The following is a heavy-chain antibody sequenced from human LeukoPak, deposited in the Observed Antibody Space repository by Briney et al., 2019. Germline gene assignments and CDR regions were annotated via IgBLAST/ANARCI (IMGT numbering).Heavy chain of an antibody. V-gene: IGHV3-23*01. J-gene: IGHJ5*02. CDR1: GFTFSSYG. Sequence: PGGSLRLSCAASGFTFSSYGMSWVRQAPGKGLEWVSAISGSGGSTYYADSVKGRFTISRDNSKNTLYLQMNSLRAEDTAVYYCAKGPPGLPNHSRFDPWGQGTLVTVSS. CDR2: ISGSGGST. D-gene: IGHD1-14*01. CDR3: AKGPPGLPNHSRFDP.